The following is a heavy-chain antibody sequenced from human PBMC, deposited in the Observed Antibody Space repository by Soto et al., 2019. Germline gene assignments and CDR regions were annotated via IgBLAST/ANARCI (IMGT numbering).Heavy chain of an antibody. CDR1: GFTFSTYA. D-gene: IGHD1-26*01. V-gene: IGHV3-23*01. J-gene: IGHJ4*02. CDR2: ISGSGSNT. Sequence: EVQLLESGGGLVQPGGSLRLSCAASGFTFSTYAMSWVRQAPGKGLEWVSAISGSGSNTYYADSVKGRFTISRDDSKSTLYLQMHSLRAEDTAVYYCARDPSHSYYTLFYYFDYWGQGTLVTVSS. CDR3: ARDPSHSYYTLFYYFDY.